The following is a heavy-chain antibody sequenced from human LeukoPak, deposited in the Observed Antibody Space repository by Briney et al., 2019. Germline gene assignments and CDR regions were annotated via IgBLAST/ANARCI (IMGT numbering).Heavy chain of an antibody. J-gene: IGHJ4*02. Sequence: SVKVSYKASGGTFSIYAISWVRQAPGQGREWMGGIIPIFGTANYAQKFQGRVTITADKSTSTPYMELSSLRSEDTAVYYCARGPFVVVTAIPDYFDYWGQGTLVTVSS. V-gene: IGHV1-69*06. D-gene: IGHD2-21*02. CDR2: IIPIFGTA. CDR1: GGTFSIYA. CDR3: ARGPFVVVTAIPDYFDY.